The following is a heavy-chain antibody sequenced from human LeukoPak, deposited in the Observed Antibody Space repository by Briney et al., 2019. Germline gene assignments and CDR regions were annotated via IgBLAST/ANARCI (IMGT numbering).Heavy chain of an antibody. CDR3: ARERGSCSFDY. D-gene: IGHD6-13*01. J-gene: IGHJ4*02. CDR1: GLTFSNNA. Sequence: TGGSLRLSCAASGLTFSNNAMIWVRQAPGKGLEWVSTISGNGDITYYADSVRGRFTISRDNSKNPLYLQMNSLRAEDTAIYYCARERGSCSFDYWGQGTLVAVSS. CDR2: ISGNGDIT. V-gene: IGHV3-23*01.